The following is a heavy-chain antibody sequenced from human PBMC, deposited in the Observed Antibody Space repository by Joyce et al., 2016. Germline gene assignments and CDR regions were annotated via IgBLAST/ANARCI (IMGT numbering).Heavy chain of an antibody. CDR3: VRETAWAFDY. V-gene: IGHV3-7*03. D-gene: IGHD2-21*02. J-gene: IGHJ4*02. CDR1: GFTFSGYW. Sequence: EVQVVESGGGFVQPGGSLRLSCVASGFTFSGYWMTWVRQAPGKGLEWVAVIKSDGSDKYYVDSVKGRFTISRDNAKNSLFLQMNSLRVEDTALYHCVRETAWAFDYWGQGTLVSVSS. CDR2: IKSDGSDK.